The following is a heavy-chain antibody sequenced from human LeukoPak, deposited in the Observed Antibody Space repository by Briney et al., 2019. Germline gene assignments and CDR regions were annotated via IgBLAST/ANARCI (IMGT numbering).Heavy chain of an antibody. Sequence: PSETLSLTCTVSGGSISSYYWSWIRQPPGKGLEWIGEINHSGSTNYNPSLKSRVTISVDTSKNQFSLKLSSVTAADTAVYYCARRLGHRISVSRYCSSTSCYGSFDYWGQGTLVTVSS. J-gene: IGHJ4*02. D-gene: IGHD2-2*01. CDR2: INHSGST. CDR1: GGSISSYY. V-gene: IGHV4-34*01. CDR3: ARRLGHRISVSRYCSSTSCYGSFDY.